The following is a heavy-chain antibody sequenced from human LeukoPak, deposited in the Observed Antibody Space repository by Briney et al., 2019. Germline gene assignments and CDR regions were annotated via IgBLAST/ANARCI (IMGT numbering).Heavy chain of an antibody. J-gene: IGHJ4*02. CDR1: GGSFSGYY. CDR2: INHRGST. Sequence: PSETLSLTCAVYGGSFSGYYWNWIRRPPGKGLEWTGEINHRGSTNYNPSLKSRVTISVDTSKNQFSLKLSSVTAADTAVYYCARGRTTYDYVWGSYRPPDYWGQGTLVTVSS. V-gene: IGHV4-34*01. CDR3: ARGRTTYDYVWGSYRPPDY. D-gene: IGHD3-16*02.